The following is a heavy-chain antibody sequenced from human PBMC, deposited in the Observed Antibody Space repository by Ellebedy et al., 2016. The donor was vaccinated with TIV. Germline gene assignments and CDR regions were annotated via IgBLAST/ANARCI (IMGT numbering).Heavy chain of an antibody. Sequence: SETLSLTXTVSGFSISSGFYWGWIRQPPGKGLEWIGSVYHTGSTYYNPSLKSRITISVDTSKSQFSLKLSSVTAADTAVYYCARDYNWNDCYFDYWGQGTLVTVSS. V-gene: IGHV4-38-2*02. CDR2: VYHTGST. CDR3: ARDYNWNDCYFDY. J-gene: IGHJ4*02. D-gene: IGHD1-1*01. CDR1: GFSISSGFY.